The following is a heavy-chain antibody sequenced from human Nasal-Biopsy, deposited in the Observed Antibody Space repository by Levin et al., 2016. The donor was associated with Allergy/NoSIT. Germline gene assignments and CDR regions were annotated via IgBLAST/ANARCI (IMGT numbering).Heavy chain of an antibody. CDR1: GISFHNAW. Sequence: GESLKISREVSGISFHNAWMNWVRQAPGKGLEWVGRFESSSDGGTTHSAAPFEGRLSFSRDASKSRLFLQMDSLKIEDTGVYYCTASLPERYSFDHWGQGTLVTVSS. V-gene: IGHV3-15*04. J-gene: IGHJ4*02. CDR2: FESSSDGGTT. CDR3: TASLPERYSFDH.